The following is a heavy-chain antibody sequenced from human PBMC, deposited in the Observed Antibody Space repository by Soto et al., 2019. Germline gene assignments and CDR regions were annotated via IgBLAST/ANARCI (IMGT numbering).Heavy chain of an antibody. CDR2: IIPIFGTA. CDR1: GGTFSSYA. D-gene: IGHD6-19*01. CDR3: ASPVINSSGWYFDY. Sequence: QVQLVQSGAEVKKPGSSVKVSCKASGGTFSSYAISWVRQAPGQGLEWMGGIIPIFGTANYAQKFQRRVTIAADEPTSTAYMELSSLRSEDTAVYYCASPVINSSGWYFDYWGQGTLVTVSS. J-gene: IGHJ4*02. V-gene: IGHV1-69*01.